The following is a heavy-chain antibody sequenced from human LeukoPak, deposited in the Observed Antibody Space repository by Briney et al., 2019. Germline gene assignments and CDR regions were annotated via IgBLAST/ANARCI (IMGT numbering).Heavy chain of an antibody. CDR2: IYSGGST. CDR3: ARGVPQYCYALD. J-gene: IGHJ4*02. CDR1: GFTVSSNY. Sequence: GALRLSCAASGFTVSSNYMSWVRQAPGKGLEWVSVIYSGGSTYYADSVKGRFTISRDNSKNTLYLQMNSLRAEDTAVYYCARGVPQYCYALDWGQGTLVTVSS. V-gene: IGHV3-66*02. D-gene: IGHD2-2*01.